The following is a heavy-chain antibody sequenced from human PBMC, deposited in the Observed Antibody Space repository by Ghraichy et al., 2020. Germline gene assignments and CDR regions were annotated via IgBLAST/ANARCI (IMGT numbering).Heavy chain of an antibody. Sequence: ASVKVSCKASGYTFTGYYMHWVRQAPGQGLEGMGWINPNSGGTNYAQKFQGRVTMTRDTSISTAYMELSRLRSDDTAVYYCARGDLGYEVRYYYYGMDVWGQGTTVTVSS. CDR1: GYTFTGYY. V-gene: IGHV1-2*02. CDR3: ARGDLGYEVRYYYYGMDV. D-gene: IGHD5-12*01. CDR2: INPNSGGT. J-gene: IGHJ6*02.